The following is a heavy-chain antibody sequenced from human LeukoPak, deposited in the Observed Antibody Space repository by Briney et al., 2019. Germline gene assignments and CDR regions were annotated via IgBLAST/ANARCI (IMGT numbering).Heavy chain of an antibody. CDR3: ARGGWSLDL. V-gene: IGHV1-2*02. J-gene: IGHJ2*01. CDR2: INSKSGGT. D-gene: IGHD1-26*01. CDR1: GYTFTGYY. Sequence: ASVKVSCKASGYTFTGYYMHWVRQAPGQGLEWMGWINSKSGGTNYAQKFQGRVTMTRDTSISAAYMELSRLRSDDTAVYHCARGGWSLDLWGRGTLVTVSS.